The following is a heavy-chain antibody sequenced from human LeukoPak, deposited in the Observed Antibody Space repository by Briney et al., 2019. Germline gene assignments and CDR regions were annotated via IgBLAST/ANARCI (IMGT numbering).Heavy chain of an antibody. V-gene: IGHV3-30*03. D-gene: IGHD3-22*01. CDR3: ARYYYDSRGENDAFDL. J-gene: IGHJ3*01. Sequence: SGGSLRLSCAASGFIFSSYGMHWVRQAPGKGLEWVAVISYDGRNKYYADSVKGRFTISRDNSKNTLYLQMNSLRAEDTAVYYCARYYYDSRGENDAFDLWGQGTMVTVSS. CDR1: GFIFSSYG. CDR2: ISYDGRNK.